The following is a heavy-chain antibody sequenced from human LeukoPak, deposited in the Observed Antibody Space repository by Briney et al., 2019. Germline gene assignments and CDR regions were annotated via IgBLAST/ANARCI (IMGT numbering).Heavy chain of an antibody. Sequence: SQTLSLTCTVSGGSISSGDYYWSWIRQPPGKGLEWIGYIYYSGSTYYNPSLKSRVTMSVDTSKNQFSLKLSSVTAADTAVYYCAKDPEYSSSYPIFQHWGQGTLVTVSS. CDR3: AKDPEYSSSYPIFQH. V-gene: IGHV4-30-4*08. D-gene: IGHD6-6*01. CDR2: IYYSGST. CDR1: GGSISSGDYY. J-gene: IGHJ1*01.